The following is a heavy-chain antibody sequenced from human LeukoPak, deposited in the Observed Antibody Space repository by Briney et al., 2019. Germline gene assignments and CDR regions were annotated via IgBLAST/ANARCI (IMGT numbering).Heavy chain of an antibody. D-gene: IGHD2-15*01. CDR1: GYTLTELS. CDR2: FDPEDGET. Sequence: ASVKVSCKVSGYTLTELSMHWVRQAPGKGLEWMGGFDPEDGETIYAQKFQGRVTMTEDTSTDTAYMELSRLRSDDTAVYYCAREYCSGGSCYSYYFDYWGQGTLVTVSS. J-gene: IGHJ4*02. V-gene: IGHV1-24*01. CDR3: AREYCSGGSCYSYYFDY.